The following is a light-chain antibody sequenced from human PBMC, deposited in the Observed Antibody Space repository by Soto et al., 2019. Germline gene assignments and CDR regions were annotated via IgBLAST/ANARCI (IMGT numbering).Light chain of an antibody. J-gene: IGKJ5*01. CDR3: QQLNSYPIT. Sequence: EIVLTQSPGTLSLSPGERATLSCRASQSVTSNYLAWYQQKPGQAPRLLVYGASSRATGIPDRFSGSGSGTDFTLTISSLQPEDFATYYCQQLNSYPITFGQGTRLEIK. CDR2: GAS. V-gene: IGKV3-20*01. CDR1: QSVTSNY.